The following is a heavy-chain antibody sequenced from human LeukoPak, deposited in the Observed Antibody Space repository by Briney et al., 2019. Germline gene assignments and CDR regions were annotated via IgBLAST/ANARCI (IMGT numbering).Heavy chain of an antibody. CDR3: ARSSLYGSGSYHNDY. CDR2: INPNSGGT. J-gene: IGHJ4*02. V-gene: IGHV1-2*06. Sequence: VPSVKVSCKASGYTFTGYYMHWVPQAPGQGLEWIGRINPNSGGTNYAQKFQGRVTMTRDTSISTAYMELSRLRSDDTAVYYCARSSLYGSGSYHNDYWGQGTLVTVSS. D-gene: IGHD3-10*01. CDR1: GYTFTGYY.